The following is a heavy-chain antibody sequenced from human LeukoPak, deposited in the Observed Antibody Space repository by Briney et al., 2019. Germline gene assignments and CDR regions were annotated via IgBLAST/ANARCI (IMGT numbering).Heavy chain of an antibody. CDR3: AKDFVGPDDY. J-gene: IGHJ4*02. D-gene: IGHD1-26*01. CDR1: GFTFSDYY. CDR2: IDSNGRTI. Sequence: GGSLRLSCAASGFTFSDYYMSWIRQAPGKGLVWVSRIDSNGRTINYADSVKGRFTISRDNANSMLYLQMNSLRAEDSAVYYCAKDFVGPDDYWGQGTLVTVSS. V-gene: IGHV3-74*01.